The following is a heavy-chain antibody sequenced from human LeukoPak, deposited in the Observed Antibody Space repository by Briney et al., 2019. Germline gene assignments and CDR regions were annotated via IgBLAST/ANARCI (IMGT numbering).Heavy chain of an antibody. CDR3: ARDGYDDSSGDY. CDR2: ISSSSSYI. J-gene: IGHJ4*02. CDR1: GSTFRRYS. D-gene: IGHD3-22*01. V-gene: IGHV3-21*01. Sequence: PGGSLRLSGAAFGSTFRRYSMNWFGQAPGKGLDWVSSISSSSSYIYYADSVKGRFTISRDNAKNSLYLRMNSLRAEDTAVYYCARDGYDDSSGDYWGQGTLVTVSS.